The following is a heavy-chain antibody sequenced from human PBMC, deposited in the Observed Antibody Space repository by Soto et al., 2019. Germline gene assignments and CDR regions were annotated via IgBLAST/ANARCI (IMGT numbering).Heavy chain of an antibody. V-gene: IGHV5-10-1*01. CDR3: ARQGTVYDILTGSQEGYYYGMDV. D-gene: IGHD3-9*01. Sequence: PGESLKISCKGSGYSFTSYWISWVRQMPGKGLEWMGRIDPSDSYTNYSPSFQGHVTISADKSISTAYLQWSSLKASDTAMYYCARQGTVYDILTGSQEGYYYGMDVWGQGTTVTVSS. CDR1: GYSFTSYW. CDR2: IDPSDSYT. J-gene: IGHJ6*02.